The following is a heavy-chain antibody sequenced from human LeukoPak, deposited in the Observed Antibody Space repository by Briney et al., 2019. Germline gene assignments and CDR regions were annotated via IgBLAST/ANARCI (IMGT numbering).Heavy chain of an antibody. CDR3: ARYGNAFDY. CDR1: GFTFSRYG. CDR2: IRYDGSNK. Sequence: GGSLRLSCAASGFTFSRYGMHWVRQPPGRGLEWVAFIRYDGSNKHYADSVKGPFTISRDNSKHTLFLQMNSVRAEDTALYYCARYGNAFDYWGQGTLVTISS. J-gene: IGHJ4*02. D-gene: IGHD2-15*01. V-gene: IGHV3-30*02.